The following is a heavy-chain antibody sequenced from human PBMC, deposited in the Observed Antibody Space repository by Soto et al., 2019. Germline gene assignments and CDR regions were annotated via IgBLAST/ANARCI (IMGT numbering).Heavy chain of an antibody. V-gene: IGHV3-23*01. CDR3: ARDEGFILGAVA. J-gene: IGHJ5*02. D-gene: IGHD1-26*01. Sequence: EVQLLESGGGLVQPGGSLRLSCAASGFTFSSYAMSWVRQAPGKGLEWVSTISGSGGSTYYADSVKGRFTISRDNAKNSLYLQMNSLRAEDTAVYYCARDEGFILGAVAWGQGTLVTVSS. CDR1: GFTFSSYA. CDR2: ISGSGGST.